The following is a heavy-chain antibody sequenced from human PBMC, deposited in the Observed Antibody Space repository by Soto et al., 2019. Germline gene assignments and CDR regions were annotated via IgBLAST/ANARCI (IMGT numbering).Heavy chain of an antibody. CDR2: ISYDGSNK. Sequence: VQLVESGGGVVQPGRSLRLSCAASGFTFSSYGMHWVRQAPGKGLEWVAVISYDGSNKYYADSVKGRFTISRDNSKNTLYLQMNSLRAEDTAVYYCAKDRGELWFGELTFDYWGQGTLVTVSS. V-gene: IGHV3-30*18. CDR3: AKDRGELWFGELTFDY. J-gene: IGHJ4*02. CDR1: GFTFSSYG. D-gene: IGHD3-10*01.